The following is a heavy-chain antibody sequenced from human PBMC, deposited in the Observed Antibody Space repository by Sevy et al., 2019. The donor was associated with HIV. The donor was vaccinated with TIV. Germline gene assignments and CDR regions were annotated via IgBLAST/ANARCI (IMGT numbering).Heavy chain of an antibody. J-gene: IGHJ6*03. D-gene: IGHD5-12*01. Sequence: GESLKISCAASGFTFSNYAMSWVRQAPGKGLEWVSAITGSGDATYYGDSVKGRFTISRDNSKNTLFLQMNSLRDADTASYYCAKGGRYDSPKYYYDMDVWGKGTTVTVSS. V-gene: IGHV3-23*01. CDR3: AKGGRYDSPKYYYDMDV. CDR2: ITGSGDAT. CDR1: GFTFSNYA.